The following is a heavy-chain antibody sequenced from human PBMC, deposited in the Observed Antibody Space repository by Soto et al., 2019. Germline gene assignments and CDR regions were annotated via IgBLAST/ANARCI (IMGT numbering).Heavy chain of an antibody. D-gene: IGHD6-13*01. J-gene: IGHJ4*02. V-gene: IGHV4-30-2*01. Sequence: QLQLQESGSGLVKPSQTLSLTCAVSGGSISSGGYSWSWIRQPPGKGLEWIGYIHHSGSTYYNPSLKSRVTISVDRSKNQFSLKLSSVTAADKAVYYCARGSLIDSRWYLYFDYWGQGTLVAVAS. CDR3: ARGSLIDSRWYLYFDY. CDR2: IHHSGST. CDR1: GGSISSGGYS.